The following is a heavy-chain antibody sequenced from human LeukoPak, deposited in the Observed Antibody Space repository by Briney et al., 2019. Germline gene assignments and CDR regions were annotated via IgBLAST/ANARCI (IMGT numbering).Heavy chain of an antibody. CDR2: ISSSSSTI. V-gene: IGHV3-48*01. D-gene: IGHD3-10*01. CDR3: ARDLRNYGSGS. J-gene: IGHJ4*02. Sequence: GGSLRLSCAASGFTFSSYSMNWVRQAPEKGLEWVSYISSSSSTIYYADSVKGRFTISRDNAKNSLYLQMNSLRAEDTAVYYCARDLRNYGSGSWGQGTLVTVSS. CDR1: GFTFSSYS.